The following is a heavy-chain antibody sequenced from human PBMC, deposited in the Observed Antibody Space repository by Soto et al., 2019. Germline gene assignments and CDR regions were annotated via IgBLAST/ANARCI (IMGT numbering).Heavy chain of an antibody. CDR3: ARDRTTVTPGYGMDV. CDR2: ISYDGSNK. CDR1: GFTFSSYA. J-gene: IGHJ6*02. V-gene: IGHV3-30-3*01. Sequence: QVQLVESGGGVVQPGRSLRLSSAASGFTFSSYAMHWVRQAPGKGLEWVAVISYDGSNKYYADSVKGRFTISRDNSKNTLYLQMNSLRVEDTAVYYCARDRTTVTPGYGMDVWGQGTTVTVSS. D-gene: IGHD4-17*01.